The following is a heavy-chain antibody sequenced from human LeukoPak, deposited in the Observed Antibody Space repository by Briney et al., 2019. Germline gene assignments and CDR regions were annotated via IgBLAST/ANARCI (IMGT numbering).Heavy chain of an antibody. D-gene: IGHD6-13*01. J-gene: IGHJ4*02. CDR1: GFTVSSNY. V-gene: IGHV3-23*01. Sequence: GGSLRLSCAASGFTVSSNYMSWVRQAPGKGLEWVSAISGSGGSTYYADSVKGRFTISRDNSKNTLYLQMNSLRADDSAIYYCARGAYSSVWYLLDSWGQGTLVTVSS. CDR3: ARGAYSSVWYLLDS. CDR2: ISGSGGST.